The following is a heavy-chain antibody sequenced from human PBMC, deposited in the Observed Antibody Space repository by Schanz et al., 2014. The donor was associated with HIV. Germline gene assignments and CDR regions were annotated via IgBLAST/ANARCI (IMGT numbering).Heavy chain of an antibody. CDR1: GYNFAAYG. J-gene: IGHJ2*01. D-gene: IGHD6-19*01. Sequence: QVQLVQSGAEVRKPGASVKVSCKTSGYNFAAYGISWVRQAPGEGLEWMGGIIPMFDTPTYAQKFQGRVTITADESTDTVYMELSSLRSEDTAVYYCARTSGWSNRAWWYFDLWGRGTLVTVSS. V-gene: IGHV1-69*13. CDR2: IIPMFDTP. CDR3: ARTSGWSNRAWWYFDL.